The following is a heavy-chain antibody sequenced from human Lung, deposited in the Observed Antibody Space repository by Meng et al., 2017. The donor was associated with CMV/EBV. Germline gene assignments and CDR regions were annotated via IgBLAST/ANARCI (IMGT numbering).Heavy chain of an antibody. Sequence: GGSXRLXXAASGFSFSDYYMSWIRQAPGKGLEWVSYISSSGSTISYADSVKGRFTISRDNAKNSLYLQMNGLRAEDTAVYYCARDAGPSFWSGYYPGGMDVXGQGXTVTVSS. V-gene: IGHV3-11*01. CDR1: GFSFSDYY. D-gene: IGHD3-3*01. CDR3: ARDAGPSFWSGYYPGGMDV. CDR2: ISSSGSTI. J-gene: IGHJ6*02.